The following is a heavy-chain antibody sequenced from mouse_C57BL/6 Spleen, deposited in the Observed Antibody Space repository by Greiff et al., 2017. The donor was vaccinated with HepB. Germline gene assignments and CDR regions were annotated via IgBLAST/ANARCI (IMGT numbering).Heavy chain of an antibody. J-gene: IGHJ2*01. V-gene: IGHV1-64*01. D-gene: IGHD2-5*01. CDR2: IHPNSGST. CDR1: GYTFTSYW. Sequence: QVQLQQPGAELVKPGASVKLSCKASGYTFTSYWMHWVKQRPGQGLEWIGMIHPNSGSTNYNEKFKSKATLTVDKSSITASMQLSSLTSDDSAVYYCAPDSNYVYYWGQGTTLTVSS. CDR3: APDSNYVYY.